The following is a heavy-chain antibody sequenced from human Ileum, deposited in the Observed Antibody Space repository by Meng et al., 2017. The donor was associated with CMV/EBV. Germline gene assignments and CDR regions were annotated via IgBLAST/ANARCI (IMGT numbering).Heavy chain of an antibody. CDR3: ARKDDYDRNGFDY. CDR2: VSPYSGNT. V-gene: IGHV1-18*01. Sequence: QVQLVQSGXEVKNXXXSVKVSCKTSGYTFTHYGIDWVRQVPGQGPEWLGWVSPYSGNTAYSQKIQGRVTMTTDAYTTTVYMELRSLRSDDTAVYYCARKDDYDRNGFDYWGQGTLVTVSS. CDR1: GYTFTHYG. J-gene: IGHJ4*02. D-gene: IGHD3-22*01.